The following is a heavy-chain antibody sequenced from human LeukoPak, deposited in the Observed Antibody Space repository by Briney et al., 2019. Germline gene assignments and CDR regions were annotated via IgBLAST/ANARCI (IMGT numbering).Heavy chain of an antibody. Sequence: PGGSLRLSCAASGFTFSNAWMSWVRQAPGKGLEWVGSIYHSGSTYYNPSLKSRVTISVDTSKNQFSLKLSSVTAADTAVYYCARGYSSGRKDYWGQGTLVTVSS. CDR2: IYHSGST. CDR3: ARGYSSGRKDY. V-gene: IGHV4-38-2*01. D-gene: IGHD6-19*01. CDR1: GFTFSNAW. J-gene: IGHJ4*02.